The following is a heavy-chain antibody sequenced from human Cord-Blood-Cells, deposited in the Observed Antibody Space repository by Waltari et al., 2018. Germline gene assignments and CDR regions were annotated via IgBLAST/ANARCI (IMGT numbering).Heavy chain of an antibody. CDR2: IYPGDSDT. J-gene: IGHJ4*02. Sequence: EVQLVQSGAEVKKPGESLKISCKGSGYSFTSYWIGWVRQMPGKGLEWMGIIYPGDSDTRYSPSFQGQVTISADKSISTAYLQWSSLKASDTAMYYCARLLPSYCDFWSGYSAFDYWGQGTLVTVSS. CDR1: GYSFTSYW. CDR3: ARLLPSYCDFWSGYSAFDY. D-gene: IGHD3-3*01. V-gene: IGHV5-51*01.